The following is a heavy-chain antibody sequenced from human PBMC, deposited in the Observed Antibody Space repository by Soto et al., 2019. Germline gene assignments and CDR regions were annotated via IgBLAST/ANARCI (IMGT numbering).Heavy chain of an antibody. CDR1: GYTFTSYC. D-gene: IGHD6-13*01. CDR2: INPSGGST. V-gene: IGHV1-46*01. J-gene: IGHJ4*02. Sequence: ASVKVSCKASGYTFTSYCMHWVRQAPGQGLEWMGIINPSGGSTSYAQKFQGRVTMTRDTSTSTVYMELSSLRSEDTAVYYCASGAEGIAAAGTSRFDYCGQGTIVAV. CDR3: ASGAEGIAAAGTSRFDY.